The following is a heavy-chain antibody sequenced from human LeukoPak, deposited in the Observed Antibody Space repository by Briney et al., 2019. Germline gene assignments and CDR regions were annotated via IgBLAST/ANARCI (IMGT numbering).Heavy chain of an antibody. CDR3: TTVNPGETPYYFDY. Sequence: TGGSLRLSCAASGFTFSNAWMSWVRQAPGKGLEWVGRIKSKTDGGTTDYAAPVKGRFTISRDDSKNTLYLQMNSLKTEDTAVYYCTTVNPGETPYYFDYWGQGTLVTVSS. CDR1: GFTFSNAW. V-gene: IGHV3-15*01. D-gene: IGHD4-17*01. J-gene: IGHJ4*02. CDR2: IKSKTDGGTT.